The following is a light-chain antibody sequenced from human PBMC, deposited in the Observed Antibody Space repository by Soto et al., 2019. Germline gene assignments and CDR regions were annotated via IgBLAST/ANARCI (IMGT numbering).Light chain of an antibody. CDR2: WAS. Sequence: DIVMTQSPDSLAVTLGERATIHCKSSQSVFYSSNNKNYLAWFQQKPGQPPKLLIYWASTRESGVPARFSGSGSGTVFTLTITSLQAEDVAVYYCQQYYATPLTFGGGTKVDIK. CDR3: QQYYATPLT. CDR1: QSVFYSSNNKNY. J-gene: IGKJ4*01. V-gene: IGKV4-1*01.